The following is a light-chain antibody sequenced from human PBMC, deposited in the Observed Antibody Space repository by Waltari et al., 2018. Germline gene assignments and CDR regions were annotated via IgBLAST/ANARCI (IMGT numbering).Light chain of an antibody. Sequence: ASVGDRVAITCRASQSVDNYLNWYRQRPGKAPELLIYAASSLQGGVPSRFTGSGYGTDFTLTISSLQSEDFATYYCQQSYSMPRTFGQGTKLEI. CDR1: QSVDNY. CDR3: QQSYSMPRT. CDR2: AAS. V-gene: IGKV1-39*01. J-gene: IGKJ2*01.